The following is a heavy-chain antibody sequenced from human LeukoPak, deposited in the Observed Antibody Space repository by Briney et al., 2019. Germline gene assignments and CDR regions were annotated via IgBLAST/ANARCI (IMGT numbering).Heavy chain of an antibody. CDR3: ARGLRLGDGYKFFDY. J-gene: IGHJ4*02. D-gene: IGHD5-24*01. CDR1: GYTFTSYY. Sequence: ASVKVSCKASGYTFTSYYMHWVRQAPGQGLEWMGIINPSGGSTSYAQKFQGRVTMTRDTSTSTVYMELSSLRSEDTAVYYCARGLRLGDGYKFFDYWGQGTLVTVSS. V-gene: IGHV1-46*01. CDR2: INPSGGST.